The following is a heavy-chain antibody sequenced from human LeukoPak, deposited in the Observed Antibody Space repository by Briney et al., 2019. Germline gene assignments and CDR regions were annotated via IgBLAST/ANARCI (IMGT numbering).Heavy chain of an antibody. Sequence: GGSLRLSCAASGFTFSSYGMHWVRQAPGKGLEWVAVISYDGSNKYYADSVKGRFTISRDNSKNTLYLQMNSLRAEDTAVYYCAKERVVVAAFDYWGQGTLVTVSS. CDR3: AKERVVVAAFDY. CDR1: GFTFSSYG. V-gene: IGHV3-30*18. D-gene: IGHD2-15*01. J-gene: IGHJ4*02. CDR2: ISYDGSNK.